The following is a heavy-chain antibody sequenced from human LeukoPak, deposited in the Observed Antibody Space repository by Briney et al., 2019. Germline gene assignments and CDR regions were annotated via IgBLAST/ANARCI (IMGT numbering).Heavy chain of an antibody. CDR3: ARDESTVTTWYYYGMDV. D-gene: IGHD4-17*01. CDR1: GGSISSGSYY. Sequence: PSETLSLTCTVSGGSISSGSYYWSWIRQPAGKGLEWIGRIYTSGSTNYNPSLKSRVTMSVDTSKNQFSLKLSSVTAADTAVYYCARDESTVTTWYYYGMDVWGQGTTVTVSS. CDR2: IYTSGST. V-gene: IGHV4-61*02. J-gene: IGHJ6*02.